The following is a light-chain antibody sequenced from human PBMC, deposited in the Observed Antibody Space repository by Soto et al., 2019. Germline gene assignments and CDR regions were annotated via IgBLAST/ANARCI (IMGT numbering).Light chain of an antibody. CDR3: SSYTSKSSLI. CDR1: SSDIGGYNY. Sequence: QSALTQPASVSGSPGQSITISCTGTSSDIGGYNYVSWYQQHPGRAPQLIIYEVRNRPSGISFRLSGSKSGNTASLTISGLQAEDEADYYCSSYTSKSSLIFGGGTKLTVL. CDR2: EVR. V-gene: IGLV2-14*01. J-gene: IGLJ2*01.